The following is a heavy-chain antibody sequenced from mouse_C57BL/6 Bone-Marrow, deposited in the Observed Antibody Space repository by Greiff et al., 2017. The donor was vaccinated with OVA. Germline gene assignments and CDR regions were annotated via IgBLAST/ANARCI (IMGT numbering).Heavy chain of an antibody. CDR2: IDPENGDT. D-gene: IGHD1-1*01. V-gene: IGHV14-4*01. CDR3: TSYAQYYGIPFDY. CDR1: GFNIKDDY. Sequence: VQLKQSGAELVRPGASVKLSCTASGFNIKDDYMHWVKQRPEQGLEWIGWIDPENGDTEYAPKFQGKATITADTSSNTAYLQLSSLASEDTAVYYCTSYAQYYGIPFDYWGQGTTLTVSS. J-gene: IGHJ2*01.